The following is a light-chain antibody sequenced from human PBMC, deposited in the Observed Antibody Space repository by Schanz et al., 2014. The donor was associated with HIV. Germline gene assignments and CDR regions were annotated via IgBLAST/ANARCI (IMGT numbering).Light chain of an antibody. CDR2: EVS. CDR1: SSDVGGYNF. V-gene: IGLV2-8*01. CDR3: TSYAGSNIPWV. J-gene: IGLJ3*02. Sequence: QSVLTQPPSASGSPGQSVTISCSGTSSDVGGYNFVSWYQHHPGKAPKLIIYEVSQRPSGVPDRFSGSKSGNTASLTVSGLQAEDEADYYCTSYAGSNIPWVFGGGTKLTV.